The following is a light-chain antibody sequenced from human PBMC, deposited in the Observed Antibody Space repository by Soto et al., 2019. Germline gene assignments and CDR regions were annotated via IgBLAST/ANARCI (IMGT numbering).Light chain of an antibody. CDR3: CSYAGSSTVV. Sequence: QSALTQPASVSGSPGQSITISCTGTSSDVGSYHLVSWYQQHPGKAPKLMIYEGSKRPSGVSNRFSVSKSGNTASLTISGLQAEDEADYYCCSYAGSSTVVFGGGTQLTVL. J-gene: IGLJ2*01. V-gene: IGLV2-23*01. CDR1: SSDVGSYHL. CDR2: EGS.